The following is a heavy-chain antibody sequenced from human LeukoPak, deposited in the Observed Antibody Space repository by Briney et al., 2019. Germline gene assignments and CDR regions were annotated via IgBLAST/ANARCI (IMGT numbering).Heavy chain of an antibody. Sequence: GGSLRLSCAASGFTFSSYSMNWVREAPGKGLEWVSSISRSSSYIYYVDSVKGRFTISRDNAKNSLYLQMNSLRAEDTAVYYCARDEGAAAEYYYYYGMDVWGQGTTVTVSS. V-gene: IGHV3-21*01. CDR3: ARDEGAAAEYYYYYGMDV. CDR2: ISRSSSYI. CDR1: GFTFSSYS. J-gene: IGHJ6*02. D-gene: IGHD6-13*01.